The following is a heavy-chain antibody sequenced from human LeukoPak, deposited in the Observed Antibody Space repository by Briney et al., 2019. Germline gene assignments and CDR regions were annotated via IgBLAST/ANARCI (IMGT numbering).Heavy chain of an antibody. CDR2: IIPFFDTS. D-gene: IGHD3-10*01. CDR3: ARTGQGAPITMVRGVIIRPDWYFDL. CDR1: GGTFNSYG. V-gene: IGHV1-69*05. J-gene: IGHJ2*01. Sequence: ASVKVSCKASGGTFNSYGISWVRQAPGQGLEWMGGIIPFFDTSNYAQRFQGRVTITTDESTSTAYMELSSLRSEDTAVYYCARTGQGAPITMVRGVIIRPDWYFDLWGRGTLVTVSS.